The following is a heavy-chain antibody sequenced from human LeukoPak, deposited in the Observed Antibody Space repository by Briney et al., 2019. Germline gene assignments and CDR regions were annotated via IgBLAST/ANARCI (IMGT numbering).Heavy chain of an antibody. V-gene: IGHV3-21*01. CDR2: ISSSSSYI. Sequence: GGSLRLSCAASGFTFSTYSMSWVRQAPGKGLEWVSSISSSSSYIYYADSVKGRFTISRDNAKNSLYLQMNSLRAEDTAVYYCAREPSVAGTGFDYWGQGTLVTVSS. D-gene: IGHD6-19*01. CDR3: AREPSVAGTGFDY. J-gene: IGHJ4*02. CDR1: GFTFSTYS.